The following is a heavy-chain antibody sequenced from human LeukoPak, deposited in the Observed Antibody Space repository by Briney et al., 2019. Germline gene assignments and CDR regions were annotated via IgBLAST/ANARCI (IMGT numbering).Heavy chain of an antibody. CDR2: ISWNSGSI. J-gene: IGHJ5*02. CDR3: AKPGHTAVVSPSWFDP. Sequence: GGSLRLSCAASGLTFDDYAMHWVRQAPGKGLEWVSGISWNSGSIGYADSVKGRFTISRDNAKNSLYLQMNSLRAEDTALYYCAKPGHTAVVSPSWFDPWGQGTLVTVSS. D-gene: IGHD5-18*01. CDR1: GLTFDDYA. V-gene: IGHV3-9*01.